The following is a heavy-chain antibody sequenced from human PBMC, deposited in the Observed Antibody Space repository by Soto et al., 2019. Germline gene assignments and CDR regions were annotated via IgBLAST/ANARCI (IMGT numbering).Heavy chain of an antibody. CDR3: ARHTPAIAISDH. Sequence: QLQLQESGPGLVKPSETLSLTCTVSGGSISSSSYYWGWIRQPPGKGLEWIGSIYYSGSTYYNPSLKNRVTISVDTSKNQFSLKLSSMTAADTAVYYCARHTPAIAISDHWGQGTLVTVSS. D-gene: IGHD2-15*01. J-gene: IGHJ4*02. CDR2: IYYSGST. V-gene: IGHV4-39*01. CDR1: GGSISSSSYY.